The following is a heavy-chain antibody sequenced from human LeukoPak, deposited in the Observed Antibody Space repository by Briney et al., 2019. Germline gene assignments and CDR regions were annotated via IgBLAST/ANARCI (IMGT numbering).Heavy chain of an antibody. CDR2: ISDDGDIT. V-gene: IGHV3-64*01. J-gene: IGHJ2*01. D-gene: IGHD3-22*01. Sequence: PGGSLRLSCAASGFIFSSFSIHWVRQAPGKGLEHVATISDDGDITFYANSVKGRFTISRDNSKNTLYLQMGSLRTGDMALYFCAREGLDYYDSSGYDWYFDLWGRGTLVTVSS. CDR3: AREGLDYYDSSGYDWYFDL. CDR1: GFIFSSFS.